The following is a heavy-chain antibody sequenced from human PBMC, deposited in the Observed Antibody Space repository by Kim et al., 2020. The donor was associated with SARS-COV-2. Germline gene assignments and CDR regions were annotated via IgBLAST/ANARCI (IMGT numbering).Heavy chain of an antibody. Sequence: SETLSLTCTVSGGSISSGDYYWSWIRQPPGKGLEWIGYIYYSGSTYYNPSLKSRVTISVDTSKNQFSLKLSSVTAADTAVYYCARKYVPLQQLGLGYYYGMDVWGQGTTVTVSS. D-gene: IGHD6-13*01. V-gene: IGHV4-30-4*01. CDR3: ARKYVPLQQLGLGYYYGMDV. CDR1: GGSISSGDYY. CDR2: IYYSGST. J-gene: IGHJ6*02.